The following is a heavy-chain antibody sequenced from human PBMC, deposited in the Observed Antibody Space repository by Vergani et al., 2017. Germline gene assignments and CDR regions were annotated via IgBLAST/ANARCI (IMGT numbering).Heavy chain of an antibody. J-gene: IGHJ4*02. V-gene: IGHV4-59*01. CDR3: ARAGYSSGWPSDY. Sequence: QVQLQESGPGLVKPSETLSLTCTVPGGPISSYYWSWIRQPPGKGLAWIVYIYYSGSANFNPALKSRVTISVDTSKYQFSLKLSAVAAADTAVYYCARAGYSSGWPSDYWGQGTLVTVSS. CDR1: GGPISSYY. CDR2: IYYSGSA. D-gene: IGHD6-19*01.